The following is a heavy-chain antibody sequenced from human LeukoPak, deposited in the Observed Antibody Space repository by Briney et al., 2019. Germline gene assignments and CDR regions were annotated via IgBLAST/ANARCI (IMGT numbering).Heavy chain of an antibody. CDR2: ISAYNGNA. D-gene: IGHD2-15*01. Sequence: ASVKVSCKASGYIFTTYGINWVRQAPGQGLEWMGWISAYNGNADYAQKLQGRVTVTTDTSTSTAYMELRSLRSDDTAVYYCARDGLGYCSGGSCFSSDQGAFDIWGQGTMVTVSS. J-gene: IGHJ3*02. CDR3: ARDGLGYCSGGSCFSSDQGAFDI. CDR1: GYIFTTYG. V-gene: IGHV1-18*01.